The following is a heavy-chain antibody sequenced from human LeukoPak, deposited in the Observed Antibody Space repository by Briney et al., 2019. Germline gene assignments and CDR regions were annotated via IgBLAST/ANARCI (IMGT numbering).Heavy chain of an antibody. Sequence: GGSLRLSCAASGFTFSGYTMNWVRQTPGKGLEWVSSISSSSDYIYYADSVKGRFTISRDNSKDSLYLQMSSLRAEDTAVYYCARVWSMIRGYVEYWGQGTLVTVSP. CDR3: ARVWSMIRGYVEY. CDR1: GFTFSGYT. CDR2: ISSSSDYI. D-gene: IGHD3-10*01. V-gene: IGHV3-21*01. J-gene: IGHJ4*02.